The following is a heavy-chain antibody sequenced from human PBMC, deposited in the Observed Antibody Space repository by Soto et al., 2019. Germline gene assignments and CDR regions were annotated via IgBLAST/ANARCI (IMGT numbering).Heavy chain of an antibody. V-gene: IGHV3-33*01. CDR3: ATLGLDDTSALLLFDY. D-gene: IGHD3-22*01. J-gene: IGHJ4*02. Sequence: HRSRQKQGKGLEWVAIIWYDGNDIYYADSVKGRFTISRDNSKNTLYLQMSSLRAEDTALYYCATLGLDDTSALLLFDYWGQGTPVTVSS. CDR2: IWYDGNDI.